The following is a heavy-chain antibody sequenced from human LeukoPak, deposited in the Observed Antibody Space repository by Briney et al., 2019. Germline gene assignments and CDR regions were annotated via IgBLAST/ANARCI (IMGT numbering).Heavy chain of an antibody. D-gene: IGHD6-19*01. J-gene: IGHJ4*02. CDR3: ASSSGFLLRKLDY. CDR2: ISSSSSYI. V-gene: IGHV3-21*01. CDR1: GFTFSSYS. Sequence: PGGSLRLSCAASGFTFSSYSMNWVRQAPGKGLEWVSSISSSSSYIYYADSVKGRFTISRDNAKNSLYLQMNSLRAEDTAVYYCASSSGFLLRKLDYWGQGTLVTVSS.